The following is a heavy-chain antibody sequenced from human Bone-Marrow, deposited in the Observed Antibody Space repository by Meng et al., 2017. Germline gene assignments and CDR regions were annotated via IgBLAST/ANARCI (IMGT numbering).Heavy chain of an antibody. D-gene: IGHD5-24*01. CDR1: GYNFPDYY. CDR3: ASDDGRDGYNLVLSEYFQH. CDR2: INPNRGGT. V-gene: IGHV1-2*06. Sequence: SVKVSCKPSGYNFPDYYIHWVRRAPGQGLEWMGRINPNRGGTNYAQKFQGRVTMTRDTSISTAYMELSRLRSDDTAVYYCASDDGRDGYNLVLSEYFQHWGQGTLVTVSS. J-gene: IGHJ1*01.